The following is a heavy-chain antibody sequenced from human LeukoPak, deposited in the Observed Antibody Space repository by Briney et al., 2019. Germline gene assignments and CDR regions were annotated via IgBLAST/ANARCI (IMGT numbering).Heavy chain of an antibody. Sequence: ASVKVSCKASGYTFTSYDINWVRQATGQGLEWMGWMNPNSGGTNYAQKFQGWVTMTRDTSISTAYMELSRLRSDDTAVYYCARLPYDWGQGTLVTVSS. J-gene: IGHJ4*02. V-gene: IGHV1-2*04. D-gene: IGHD5-12*01. CDR2: MNPNSGGT. CDR3: ARLPYD. CDR1: GYTFTSYD.